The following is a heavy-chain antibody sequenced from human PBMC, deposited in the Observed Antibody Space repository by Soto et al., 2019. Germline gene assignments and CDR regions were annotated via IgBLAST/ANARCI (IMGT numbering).Heavy chain of an antibody. CDR1: GGSISRSSYY. Sequence: QLQLQESGPGLVKPSETLSLTCTVSGGSISRSSYYWGWIRQPPGKGMEWIGSIYDSGSTYYNPSLKRRVTISVDTSKNQFSLKLSSVTAADTAVYYCASQHSWVAAAGTGVLLHIPIFDYWGQGTLVTVSS. CDR2: IYDSGST. V-gene: IGHV4-39*01. D-gene: IGHD6-13*01. CDR3: ASQHSWVAAAGTGVLLHIPIFDY. J-gene: IGHJ4*02.